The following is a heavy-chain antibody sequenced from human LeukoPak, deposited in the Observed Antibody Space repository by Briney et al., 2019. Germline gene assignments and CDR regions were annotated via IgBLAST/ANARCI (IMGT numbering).Heavy chain of an antibody. J-gene: IGHJ5*02. Sequence: ASVKVSCKASGYTFTSYYMHWVRQAPGQGLEWMGIINPTGGRPSYAQKFQGRVTMNRDMSTSTVYIELSSVRSEDTAVYYFARGIMVRGVMRQGWFDPWGQGTLVTVSS. D-gene: IGHD3-10*01. V-gene: IGHV1-46*01. CDR1: GYTFTSYY. CDR2: INPTGGRP. CDR3: ARGIMVRGVMRQGWFDP.